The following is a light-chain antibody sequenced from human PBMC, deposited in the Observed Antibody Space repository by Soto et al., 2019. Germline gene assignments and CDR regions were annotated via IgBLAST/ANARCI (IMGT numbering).Light chain of an antibody. V-gene: IGKV3-20*01. Sequence: VLTQSPGTLSLSPGERATLSCRASQSVSSSNLAWYQQKPAQAPRLLIYAASRRAPGIPERFSGSGSGTDFTLTISRLEPEDFAVYYCQQYLTSPKTFGQRTKV. CDR1: QSVSSSN. CDR3: QQYLTSPKT. J-gene: IGKJ1*01. CDR2: AAS.